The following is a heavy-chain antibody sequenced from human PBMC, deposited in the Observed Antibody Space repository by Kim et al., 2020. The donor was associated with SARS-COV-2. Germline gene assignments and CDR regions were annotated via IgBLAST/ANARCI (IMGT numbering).Heavy chain of an antibody. J-gene: IGHJ5*02. D-gene: IGHD2-8*01. CDR3: VRAALEPTNRWFDP. V-gene: IGHV4-30-4*05. Sequence: YHPSLESRVTISIDTSVYQFSLKVPSVTAADTAVYYCVRAALEPTNRWFDPWGPGTLVTVSS.